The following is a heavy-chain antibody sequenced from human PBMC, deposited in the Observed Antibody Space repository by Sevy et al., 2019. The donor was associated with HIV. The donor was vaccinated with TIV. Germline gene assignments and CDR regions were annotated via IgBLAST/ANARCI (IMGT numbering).Heavy chain of an antibody. CDR3: AGENAWGRGYS. D-gene: IGHD1-26*01. J-gene: IGHJ4*02. CDR2: IYHSGIT. Sequence: SETLSLTCAVSGYFISSSYYWGWIRQPPGKGLEWIGSIYHSGITSYNPSLKSRVTLSLDTSKNQFSLRLSSVTAADTAMYYCAGENAWGRGYSWGQGTLVTVSS. V-gene: IGHV4-38-2*01. CDR1: GYFISSSYY.